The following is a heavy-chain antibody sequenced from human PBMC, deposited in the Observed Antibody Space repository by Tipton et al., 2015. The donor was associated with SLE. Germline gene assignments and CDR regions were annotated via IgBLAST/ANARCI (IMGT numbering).Heavy chain of an antibody. CDR1: GGSISSGGYY. CDR3: ARDAYHPDYYYYYYMDV. V-gene: IGHV4-61*08. D-gene: IGHD2-2*01. CDR2: IYYSGST. J-gene: IGHJ6*03. Sequence: TLSLTCSVSGGSISSGGYYWSWIRQHPGKGLEWIGYIYYSGSTNYNPSLKSRVTISVDTSKNQFSLKLSSVTAADTAVYYCARDAYHPDYYYYYYMDVWGKGTTVTVSS.